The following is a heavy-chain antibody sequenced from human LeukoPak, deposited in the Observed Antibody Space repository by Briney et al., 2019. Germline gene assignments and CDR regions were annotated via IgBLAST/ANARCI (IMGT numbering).Heavy chain of an antibody. Sequence: PGGSLRLSCAASGFTFSSYGMHWVRQAPGKGLEWVAVISYDGSNKYYADSVKGRFTISRDNSKNTLYLQMNSLRAEDTAVYYCAKDDIAAAGNYWGQGTLVTVSS. D-gene: IGHD6-13*01. CDR1: GFTFSSYG. CDR2: ISYDGSNK. CDR3: AKDDIAAAGNY. V-gene: IGHV3-30*18. J-gene: IGHJ4*02.